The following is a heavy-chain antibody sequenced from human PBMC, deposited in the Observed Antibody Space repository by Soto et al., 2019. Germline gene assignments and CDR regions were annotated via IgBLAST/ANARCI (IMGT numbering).Heavy chain of an antibody. CDR1: GFTFSDYY. D-gene: IGHD4-17*01. CDR3: ARDLSYDYGDPKPYDY. V-gene: IGHV3-11*01. J-gene: IGHJ4*02. Sequence: GGSLRLSCAASGFTFSDYYMSWIRQAPGKGLEWVSYISSSGSTIYYADSVKGRFTISRDNAKNSLYLQMNSLRAEDTAVYYCARDLSYDYGDPKPYDYWGQGTLVTVSS. CDR2: ISSSGSTI.